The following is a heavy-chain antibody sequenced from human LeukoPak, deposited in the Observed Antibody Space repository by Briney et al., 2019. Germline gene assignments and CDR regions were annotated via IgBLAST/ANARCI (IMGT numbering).Heavy chain of an antibody. CDR3: AKDGHRSIAAHFDY. CDR2: IRYDGSNK. Sequence: GWSLRLSCAASGFTFSSYGMNWVRQAPGKGLEWVAFIRYDGSNKYYADSVKGRFTISRDNSKNTLYLQMNSLRAEDTAVYYCAKDGHRSIAAHFDYWGQRTLVTVSS. CDR1: GFTFSSYG. J-gene: IGHJ4*02. D-gene: IGHD6-6*01. V-gene: IGHV3-30*02.